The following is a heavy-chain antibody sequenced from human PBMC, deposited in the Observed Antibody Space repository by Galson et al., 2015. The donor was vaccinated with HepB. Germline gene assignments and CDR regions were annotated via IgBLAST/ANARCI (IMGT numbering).Heavy chain of an antibody. D-gene: IGHD1-7*01. CDR2: IIPIFGTA. CDR1: GGTFSSYA. V-gene: IGHV1-69*06. CDR3: ARSGITGNTDY. J-gene: IGHJ4*02. Sequence: SVKVSCKASGGTFSSYAMSWVRQAPGQGLECMGGIIPIFGTANYAQKFQGRVTITADKSTSTAYMELSTLRSEDTAVYYCARSGITGNTDYCGQGTLVTVSS.